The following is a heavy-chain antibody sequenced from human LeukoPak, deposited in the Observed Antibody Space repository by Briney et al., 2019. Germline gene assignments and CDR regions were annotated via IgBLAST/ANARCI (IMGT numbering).Heavy chain of an antibody. Sequence: SETLSLTCAVYGGSFSGYYWSWIRQPPGKGLEWIGEINHSGSTNYNPSLKSRVTISVDTSKNQFSLKLSSVTAADTAVYYCATLGAQDYWGQGTLVTVSS. CDR3: ATLGAQDY. CDR2: INHSGST. CDR1: GGSFSGYY. V-gene: IGHV4-34*01. J-gene: IGHJ4*02.